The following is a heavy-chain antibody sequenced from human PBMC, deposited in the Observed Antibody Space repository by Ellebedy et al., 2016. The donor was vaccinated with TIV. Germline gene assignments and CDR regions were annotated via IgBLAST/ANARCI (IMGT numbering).Heavy chain of an antibody. CDR2: ISSSGTTI. D-gene: IGHD6-13*01. Sequence: GESLKISCAASGFIFSTYEMSWVRQAPGKGLEWVSYISSSGTTIYYADSVKGRFTISRDNAKNSLYLQMNSLRAEDTAVFYCARELAAAGFFDYWGQGTLVTVSS. V-gene: IGHV3-48*03. CDR1: GFIFSTYE. CDR3: ARELAAAGFFDY. J-gene: IGHJ4*02.